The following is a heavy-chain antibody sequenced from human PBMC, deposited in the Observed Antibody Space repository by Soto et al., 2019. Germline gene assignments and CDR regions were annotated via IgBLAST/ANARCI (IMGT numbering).Heavy chain of an antibody. CDR2: IKSKTDGGTT. J-gene: IGHJ6*02. Sequence: GVLRLSAAGAGLCLSNAWMTWVRQAPGKGLEWVGRIKSKTDGGTTDYAAPVKGRFNISRDDSKNTLYLQMNSLKTEDTAVYYCTTDSTTIFGVVPSLYYYYYGMDVWGQGTTVNV. CDR3: TTDSTTIFGVVPSLYYYYYGMDV. D-gene: IGHD3-3*01. CDR1: GLCLSNAW. V-gene: IGHV3-15*01.